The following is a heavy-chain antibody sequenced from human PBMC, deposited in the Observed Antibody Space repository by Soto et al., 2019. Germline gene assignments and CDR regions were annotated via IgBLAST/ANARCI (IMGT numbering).Heavy chain of an antibody. J-gene: IGHJ3*02. D-gene: IGHD6-13*01. CDR3: ATEYSSSWSGAFDI. Sequence: APVKVSCKASGGTFSSYAICWARQAPGQGLEWMGGFDPEDGETIYAQKFQGRVTMTEDTSTDTAYMELSSLRSEDTAVYYCATEYSSSWSGAFDIWGQGTMVTVSS. CDR1: GGTFSSYA. CDR2: FDPEDGET. V-gene: IGHV1-24*01.